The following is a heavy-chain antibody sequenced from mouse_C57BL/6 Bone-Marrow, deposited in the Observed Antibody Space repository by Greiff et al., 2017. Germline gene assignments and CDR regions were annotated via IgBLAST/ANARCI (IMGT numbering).Heavy chain of an antibody. V-gene: IGHV1-59*01. CDR3: ARGALICWGFAY. CDR1: GYTFTSYW. J-gene: IGHJ3*01. D-gene: IGHD4-1*01. Sequence: QVQLQQPGAELVRPGTSVKLSCKASGYTFTSYWMHWVKQRPGQGLEWIGVINPTNSYTNYNQKFKGKATLTVDTSSSTAYMQLSSLTSEDSAVXYCARGALICWGFAYWGQGTLVTVSA. CDR2: INPTNSYT.